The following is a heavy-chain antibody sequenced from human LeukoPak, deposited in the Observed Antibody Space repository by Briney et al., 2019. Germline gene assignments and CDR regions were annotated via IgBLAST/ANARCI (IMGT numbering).Heavy chain of an antibody. CDR2: IYYSGST. V-gene: IGHV4-59*01. CDR3: ARGSLVVVPAARYWYFDL. Sequence: SETLSLTCTASGGSISSYYWSWIRQPPGKGLEWIGYIYYSGSTNYNPSLKSRVTISVDTSKNQFSLKLSSVTAADTAVYYCARGSLVVVPAARYWYFDLWGRGTLVTVSS. J-gene: IGHJ2*01. CDR1: GGSISSYY. D-gene: IGHD2-2*01.